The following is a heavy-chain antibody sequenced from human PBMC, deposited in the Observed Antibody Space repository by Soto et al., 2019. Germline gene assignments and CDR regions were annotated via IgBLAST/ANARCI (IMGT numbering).Heavy chain of an antibody. CDR3: ARDQITIFGVVIASSYYFDY. D-gene: IGHD3-3*01. CDR2: IWYDGSNK. CDR1: GFTFSSYG. J-gene: IGHJ4*02. Sequence: GGSLRLSCAASGFTFSSYGMHWVRQAPGKGLEWVAVIWYDGSNKYYADSVKGRFTISRDNSKNTLYLQMHSLRAEDTAVYYCARDQITIFGVVIASSYYFDYWRQGSLVTVSS. V-gene: IGHV3-33*01.